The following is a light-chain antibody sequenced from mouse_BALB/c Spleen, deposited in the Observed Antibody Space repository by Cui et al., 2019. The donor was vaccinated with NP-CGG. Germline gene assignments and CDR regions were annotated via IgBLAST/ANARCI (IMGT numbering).Light chain of an antibody. CDR1: TGAVTTRNY. Sequence: QAVVTQESALTTSPGETVTLTCRSSTGAVTTRNYANWVQEKPDNLFIGLIGGTNNRAPGVPARFSGSLIGDKAALTITGAQTEDEAIYFCALWYSNHWVFGGGTKLTVL. CDR2: GTN. V-gene: IGLV1*01. CDR3: ALWYSNHWV. J-gene: IGLJ1*01.